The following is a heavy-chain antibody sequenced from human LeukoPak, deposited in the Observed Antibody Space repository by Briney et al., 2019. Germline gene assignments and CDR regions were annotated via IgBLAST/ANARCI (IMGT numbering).Heavy chain of an antibody. V-gene: IGHV3-30*18. D-gene: IGHD2-2*01. CDR3: AKEVLGCCSSTSCGNFDY. Sequence: PGGSLRLSCAASGFTFSSYGMHWVRQAPGKGLEWVAVISYDGSNKYYADSVKGRFTISRDNSKNTLYLQMNSLRAEDTAVYYCAKEVLGCCSSTSCGNFDYWGQGTLVTVSS. CDR1: GFTFSSYG. J-gene: IGHJ4*02. CDR2: ISYDGSNK.